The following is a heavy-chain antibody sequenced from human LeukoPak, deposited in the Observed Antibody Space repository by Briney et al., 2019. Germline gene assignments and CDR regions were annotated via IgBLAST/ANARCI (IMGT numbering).Heavy chain of an antibody. D-gene: IGHD3-22*01. J-gene: IGHJ4*02. Sequence: GGSLRLSCAASGFTFSSYAMSWVRQAPGKGLEWVSSISGSGGSTYYADSVKGRFAISRDDSKNTLYLQMNSLRAEDTAVYYCARDGYDSSGYYFDYWGQGTLVTVSS. CDR1: GFTFSSYA. CDR2: ISGSGGST. V-gene: IGHV3-23*01. CDR3: ARDGYDSSGYYFDY.